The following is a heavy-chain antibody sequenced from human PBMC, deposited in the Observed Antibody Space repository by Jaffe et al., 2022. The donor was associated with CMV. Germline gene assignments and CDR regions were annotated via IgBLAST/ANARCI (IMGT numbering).Heavy chain of an antibody. J-gene: IGHJ4*02. D-gene: IGHD3-22*01. CDR2: IKQDGSEK. CDR1: GFTFSSYW. CDR3: ARALGSGYYYFLDY. V-gene: IGHV3-7*03. Sequence: EVQLVESGGGLVQPGGSLRLSCAASGFTFSSYWMSWVRQAPGKGLEWVANIKQDGSEKYYVDSVKGRFTISRDNAKNSLYLQMNSLRAEDTAVYYCARALGSGYYYFLDYWGQGTLVTVSS.